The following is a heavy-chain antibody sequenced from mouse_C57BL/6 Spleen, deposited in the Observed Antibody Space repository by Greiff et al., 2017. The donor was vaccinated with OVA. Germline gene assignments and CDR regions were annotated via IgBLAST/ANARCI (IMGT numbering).Heavy chain of an antibody. J-gene: IGHJ3*01. CDR2: IWRGGST. CDR3: AKTYDYDGEDWFAY. D-gene: IGHD2-4*01. Sequence: VKLQESGPGLVQPSQSLSITCTVSGFSLTSYGVHWVRQSPGKGLEWLGVIWRGGSTDYNAAFMSRLSITKDNSKSQVFFKMNSLQADDTAIYYCAKTYDYDGEDWFAYWGQGTLVTVSA. V-gene: IGHV2-5*01. CDR1: GFSLTSYG.